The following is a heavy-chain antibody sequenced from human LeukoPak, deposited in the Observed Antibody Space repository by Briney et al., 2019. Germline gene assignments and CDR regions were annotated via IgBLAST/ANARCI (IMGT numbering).Heavy chain of an antibody. J-gene: IGHJ4*02. Sequence: GASVKVSCKVSGYTLTELSMHWVRQAPGKGLEWMGGFDPEDGEIIYAQKWQGRVTMAEDASRDTDYMELSSLGSEDTDEDYCSTDFGEAMVGGLISPGACDYGGKGNLDTVSS. V-gene: IGHV1-24*01. CDR2: FDPEDGEI. CDR3: STDFGEAMVGGLISPGACDY. CDR1: GYTLTELS. D-gene: IGHD3-10*01.